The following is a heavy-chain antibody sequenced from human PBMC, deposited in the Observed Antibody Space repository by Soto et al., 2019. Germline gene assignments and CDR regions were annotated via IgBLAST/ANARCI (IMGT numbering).Heavy chain of an antibody. CDR1: GLTFSISW. V-gene: IGHV3-7*01. CDR2: INPAGNVQ. J-gene: IGHJ3*02. CDR3: ATANTPYAVDI. Sequence: VQLVESGGGLVQPGESLRLSCTASGLTFSISWMTWVRQAQGEGLEWVSNINPAGNVQHYADSVKERFTISRDNAKNSLFLQMSGLRVEDTAVYYCATANTPYAVDIWGQGTMVTVSS.